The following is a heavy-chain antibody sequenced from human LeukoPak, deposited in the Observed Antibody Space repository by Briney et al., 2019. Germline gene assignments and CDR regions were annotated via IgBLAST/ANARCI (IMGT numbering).Heavy chain of an antibody. V-gene: IGHV4-38-2*01. CDR3: AKIITGTAVGSFDY. D-gene: IGHD1-20*01. Sequence: PPETLSLTCAVSGYSISSGYYWGWIRQPPGKGLEWIGSMYYSGSTFYNPSLKSRVTISVDTSKKRFSLKLSSVTAADTAVYYCAKIITGTAVGSFDYWGQGTLVTVSS. CDR1: GYSISSGYY. J-gene: IGHJ4*02. CDR2: MYYSGST.